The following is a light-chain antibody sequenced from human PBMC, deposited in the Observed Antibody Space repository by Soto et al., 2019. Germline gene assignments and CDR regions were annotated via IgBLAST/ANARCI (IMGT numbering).Light chain of an antibody. V-gene: IGKV3-20*01. CDR1: QSVNNNY. CDR3: QQYGNSPQT. Sequence: EIVLTQSPGTLSLSPAERATLSCRASQSVNNNYLAWFQQKPGQAPRLLIYGASSRATDIPDRFSGSGSGTDFTLTISRLEPEDFAVYYCQQYGNSPQTFGQGTKVEIK. J-gene: IGKJ2*01. CDR2: GAS.